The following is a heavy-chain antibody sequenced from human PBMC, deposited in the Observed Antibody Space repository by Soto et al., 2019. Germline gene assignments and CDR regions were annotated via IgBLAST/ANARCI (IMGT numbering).Heavy chain of an antibody. CDR2: INPSGGST. CDR1: GYTFTSYY. D-gene: IGHD6-6*01. CDR3: ARYLLEYRSSSNPDY. J-gene: IGHJ4*02. Sequence: QVQLVQSGAEVKKPGASVKVSCKASGYTFTSYYMHWVRQAPGQGIEWMGIINPSGGSTSYAQKYQGRVNMTRDTSTSTVYKELSSLRSEDTDVYYCARYLLEYRSSSNPDYWGQGTLVTVSS. V-gene: IGHV1-46*03.